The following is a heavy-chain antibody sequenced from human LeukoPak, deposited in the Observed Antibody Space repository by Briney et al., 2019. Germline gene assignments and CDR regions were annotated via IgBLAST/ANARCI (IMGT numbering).Heavy chain of an antibody. CDR1: GFTFSSYW. D-gene: IGHD6-19*01. V-gene: IGHV3-74*01. Sequence: PGGSLRLSCAASGFTFSSYWMHWVRQAPGKGLVCVSRVNSDGSSTTYADSVKGRFTISRDNAKNTLYMQMSSLRAEDTAVYYCATDLGYGSGLARYWGQGTLVTVFS. J-gene: IGHJ4*02. CDR2: VNSDGSST. CDR3: ATDLGYGSGLARY.